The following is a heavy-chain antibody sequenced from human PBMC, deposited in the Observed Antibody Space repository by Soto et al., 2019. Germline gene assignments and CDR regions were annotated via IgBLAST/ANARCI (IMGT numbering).Heavy chain of an antibody. J-gene: IGHJ3*02. CDR3: TSRTIAAAGPHDAFDI. V-gene: IGHV3-73*01. D-gene: IGHD6-13*01. Sequence: GGSMRLSCAASGFTFSGSAVHWVRQKSGKGLEWVGRIRSKANSYATAYAASVKGRFTISRDDSKNTAYLQMNSLKTEDTAVYYCTSRTIAAAGPHDAFDIWGQGTMVTVSS. CDR1: GFTFSGSA. CDR2: IRSKANSYAT.